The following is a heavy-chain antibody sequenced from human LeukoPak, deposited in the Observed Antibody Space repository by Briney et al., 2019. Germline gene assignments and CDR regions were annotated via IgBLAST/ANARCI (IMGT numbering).Heavy chain of an antibody. CDR2: IIPIFGTA. Sequence: ASVKVSCKASGGTFSSYAISWVRQAPGQGLEWMGGIIPIFGTANYAQKFQGRVTITTDESTSTAYMELSSLRSEDTAVYYCARNDFWSGYHILGAFDIWGQGTMVTVSS. D-gene: IGHD3-3*01. CDR1: GGTFSSYA. J-gene: IGHJ3*02. CDR3: ARNDFWSGYHILGAFDI. V-gene: IGHV1-69*05.